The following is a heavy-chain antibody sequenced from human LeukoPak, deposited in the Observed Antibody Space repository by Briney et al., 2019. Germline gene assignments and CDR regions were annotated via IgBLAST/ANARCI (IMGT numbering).Heavy chain of an antibody. J-gene: IGHJ4*02. D-gene: IGHD3-10*01. CDR1: GYSISSGYY. V-gene: IGHV4-38-2*02. Sequence: SETLSLTCTVSGYSISSGYYWGWIRQPPGKGLEWIGSIYHSGSTYYNPSLKSRVTISVDTSKNQFSLKLSSVTAADTAVYYCARGPRTYYYGSGSYAKWGQGTLVAVSS. CDR2: IYHSGST. CDR3: ARGPRTYYYGSGSYAK.